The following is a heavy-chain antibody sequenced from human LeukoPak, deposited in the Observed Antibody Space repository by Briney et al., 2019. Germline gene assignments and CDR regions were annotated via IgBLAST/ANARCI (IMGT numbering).Heavy chain of an antibody. J-gene: IGHJ4*02. CDR3: ARDRKLGYFDY. D-gene: IGHD1-14*01. Sequence: GGSLRLSCAASGFTVSSNYISWVRQAPGKGLEWVSVIYSGGSTYYADSVKGRFTISRDNSKNTLYLQMNSLRAEDTAVYYCARDRKLGYFDYWGQGTLVTVSS. V-gene: IGHV3-66*01. CDR1: GFTVSSNY. CDR2: IYSGGST.